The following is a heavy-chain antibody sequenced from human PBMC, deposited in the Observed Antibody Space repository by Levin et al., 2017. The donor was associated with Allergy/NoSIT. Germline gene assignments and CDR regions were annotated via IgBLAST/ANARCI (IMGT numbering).Heavy chain of an antibody. V-gene: IGHV4-59*08. CDR3: ARGRLVEFWGEYYYYYYMDV. J-gene: IGHJ6*03. Sequence: SQTLSLTCTVSGGSISSYYWSWIRQPPGKGLEWIGYIYYSGSTNYNPSLKSRVTISVDTSKNQFSLKLSSVTAADTAVYYCARGRLVEFWGEYYYYYYMDVWGKGTTVTVSS. D-gene: IGHD3-16*01. CDR2: IYYSGST. CDR1: GGSISSYY.